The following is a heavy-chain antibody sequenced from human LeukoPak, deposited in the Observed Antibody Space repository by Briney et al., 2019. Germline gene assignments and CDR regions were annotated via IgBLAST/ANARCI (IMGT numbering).Heavy chain of an antibody. D-gene: IGHD1-26*01. V-gene: IGHV4-59*08. CDR2: IYYSGST. J-gene: IGHJ4*02. CDR1: GGSISPYY. CDR3: ARHGGGGESYPRVFDY. Sequence: SETLSLTCTASGGSISPYYWSWIRQPPGKGLEWIGYIYYSGSTNYNPSLKSRVTISMDTSKNQFSLKLSSVTAADTAMYYCARHGGGGESYPRVFDYWGRGSLVTVSS.